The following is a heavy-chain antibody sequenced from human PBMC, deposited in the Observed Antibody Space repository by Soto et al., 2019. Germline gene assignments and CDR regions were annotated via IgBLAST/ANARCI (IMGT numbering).Heavy chain of an antibody. CDR1: GGSVSSGSYY. CDR3: ARGVLEWLFPHFDY. CDR2: IYYSGST. Sequence: PSETMSLTCTVAGGSVSSGSYYWSWIRQPPGKGLEWIGYIYYSGSTNYNPSLKSRVTISVDTSKNQFSLKLSSVTAADTAVYYCARGVLEWLFPHFDYWGQGTLVPVSS. V-gene: IGHV4-61*01. D-gene: IGHD3-3*01. J-gene: IGHJ4*02.